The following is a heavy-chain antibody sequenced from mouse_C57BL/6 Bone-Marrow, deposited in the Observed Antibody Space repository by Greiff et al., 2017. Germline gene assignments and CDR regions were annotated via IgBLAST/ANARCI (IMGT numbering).Heavy chain of an antibody. D-gene: IGHD2-4*01. V-gene: IGHV1-7*01. CDR1: GYTFTSYW. CDR3: ARSGIYYDYLFAY. J-gene: IGHJ3*01. CDR2: INPSSGYT. Sequence: QVQLKESGAELATPGASVKLSCKASGYTFTSYWMHWVKQRPGQGLEWIGYINPSSGYTKYNQKFKDKATLTADKSSSTAYMQLNSLTSEDSAVYFCARSGIYYDYLFAYWGQGTLVTVSA.